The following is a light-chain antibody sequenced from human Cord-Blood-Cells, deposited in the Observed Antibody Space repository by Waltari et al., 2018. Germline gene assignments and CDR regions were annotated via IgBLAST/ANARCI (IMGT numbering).Light chain of an antibody. CDR1: SSDVGGYNY. CDR2: DVS. Sequence: QSALTQPASVSGSPGQSITSPCTGTSSDVGGYNYVSWYQQHPGKAAKLRIYDVSKRHSWVSHRFSAAKSGNTAALTISGLQAEDEADYYCSSYTGSSTWVFGGGTKLTVL. J-gene: IGLJ3*02. CDR3: SSYTGSSTWV. V-gene: IGLV2-14*01.